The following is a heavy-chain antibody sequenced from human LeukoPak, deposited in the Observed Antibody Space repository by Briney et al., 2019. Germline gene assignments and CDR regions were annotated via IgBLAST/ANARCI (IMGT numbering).Heavy chain of an antibody. Sequence: PSETLSLTCTVSGGFISSYYLSWPRQSPGKGLEWIGYIYYSGSNNYNPSLKSRVTISVDTSKNQFSLRLSSVTAADTGVYYCARFRGIIAAAGNWFDPWGQGTLVTVSS. J-gene: IGHJ5*02. CDR1: GGFISSYY. D-gene: IGHD6-13*01. CDR2: IYYSGSN. CDR3: ARFRGIIAAAGNWFDP. V-gene: IGHV4-59*01.